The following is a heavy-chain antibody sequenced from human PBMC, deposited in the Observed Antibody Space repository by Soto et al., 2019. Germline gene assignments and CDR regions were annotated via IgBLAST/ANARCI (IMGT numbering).Heavy chain of an antibody. D-gene: IGHD3-22*01. V-gene: IGHV3-30-3*01. J-gene: IGHJ3*02. CDR3: ARDEGTLIVVVNNAFDI. CDR1: GFTFSGYA. CDR2: ISYDGSNK. Sequence: GSLRLSCAASGFTFSGYAMHWVRQAPGKGLEWVAAISYDGSNKYYADSVKGRFTISRDNSRNTLYLQMNSLRAEDTAVYYCARDEGTLIVVVNNAFDIWGQGTMVTVSS.